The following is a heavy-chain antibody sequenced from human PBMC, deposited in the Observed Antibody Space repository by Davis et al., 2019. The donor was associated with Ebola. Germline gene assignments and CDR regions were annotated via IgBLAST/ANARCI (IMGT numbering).Heavy chain of an antibody. CDR3: ARDQSGSYSGWFDP. V-gene: IGHV4-34*01. CDR1: GGSFSGYY. Sequence: SETLSLTCAVYGGSFSGYYWSWIRQPPGKGLEWIGEIYHSGSTNYNPSLKSRVTISVDKSKNQFSLKLSSVTAADTAVYYCARDQSGSYSGWFDPWGQGTLVTVSS. CDR2: IYHSGST. D-gene: IGHD1-26*01. J-gene: IGHJ5*02.